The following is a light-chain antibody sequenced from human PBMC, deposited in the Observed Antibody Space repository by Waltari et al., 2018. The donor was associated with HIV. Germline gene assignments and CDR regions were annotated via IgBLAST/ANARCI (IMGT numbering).Light chain of an antibody. CDR1: QTISSY. CDR3: QQTDSTPYT. J-gene: IGKJ2*01. V-gene: IGKV1-39*01. CDR2: AAS. Sequence: DIQMIQSPSSLSASIGDRVTITCRPSQTISSYLNWYQQKPGKDPKLLIYAASSLQGGVPSRFSGSGSGTDFTLTISSLQREDFATYYCQQTDSTPYTFGQGTKLEIK.